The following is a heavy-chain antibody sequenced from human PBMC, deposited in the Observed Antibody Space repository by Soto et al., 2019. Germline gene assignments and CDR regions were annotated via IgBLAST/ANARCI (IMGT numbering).Heavy chain of an antibody. CDR1: GYSFTDYH. Sequence: ASVKVSCKASGYSFTDYHIHWVRQAPGQGLEWLGRINPKSGGTSTAQKFQGWVTMTRDRSISTVYMELTRLRSDDTAVYFCARGRSTDCSNGVCSFFYNHEMDVWGQGTTVTVSS. J-gene: IGHJ6*02. CDR3: ARGRSTDCSNGVCSFFYNHEMDV. V-gene: IGHV1-2*04. CDR2: INPKSGGT. D-gene: IGHD2-8*01.